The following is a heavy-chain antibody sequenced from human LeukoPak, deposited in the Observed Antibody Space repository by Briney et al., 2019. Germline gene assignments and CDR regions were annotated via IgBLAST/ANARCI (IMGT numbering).Heavy chain of an antibody. CDR3: ASTRDVVAVAATPQDI. J-gene: IGHJ3*02. CDR2: IKQDGSEK. V-gene: IGHV3-7*01. D-gene: IGHD2-15*01. Sequence: GGSLRLSCAASGFTFSSYWMSWVRQAPGKGLEWVANIKQDGSEKYYVDSVKGRFTISRDNAKNSLYLQMNSLRAEDTAVHYCASTRDVVAVAATPQDIWGQGTMVTVSS. CDR1: GFTFSSYW.